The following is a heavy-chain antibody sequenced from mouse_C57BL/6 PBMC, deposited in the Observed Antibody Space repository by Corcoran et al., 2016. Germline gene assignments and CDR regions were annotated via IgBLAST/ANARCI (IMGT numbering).Heavy chain of an antibody. CDR1: GYTFTTYG. D-gene: IGHD1-1*01. CDR3: ARGDGKGAMDY. Sequence: QIQLVQSGPELKKPGETVKISCKASGYTFTTYGMSWVKQAPGKGVKWMGWINTYSGVPTYADDFKGRFAFSLETSASTAYLQINNIKKEDTATYFCARGDGKGAMDYWGQGTSVTVSS. CDR2: INTYSGVP. V-gene: IGHV9-3*01. J-gene: IGHJ4*01.